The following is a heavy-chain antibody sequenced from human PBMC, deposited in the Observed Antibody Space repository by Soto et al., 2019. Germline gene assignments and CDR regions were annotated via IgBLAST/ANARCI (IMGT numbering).Heavy chain of an antibody. Sequence: GGSLRLSCVASEFIFSNAWMSWVRQAPGKGLEWVGRIKSKIAGGATDYAAPVKGRFSISRDYSKNTLYLQMNRLKTEDKAVYYCTTVTVVDVHPDYWGQGTLVTVSS. CDR3: TTVTVVDVHPDY. CDR2: IKSKIAGGAT. D-gene: IGHD2-15*01. CDR1: EFIFSNAW. V-gene: IGHV3-15*01. J-gene: IGHJ4*02.